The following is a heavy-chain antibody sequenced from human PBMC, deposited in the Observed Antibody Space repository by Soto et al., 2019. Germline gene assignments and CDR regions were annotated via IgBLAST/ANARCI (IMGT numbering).Heavy chain of an antibody. D-gene: IGHD2-15*01. CDR2: ISYDGSNK. CDR3: ARAVVTLDY. V-gene: IGHV3-30-3*01. J-gene: IGHJ4*02. CDR1: GFTFSSYA. Sequence: GGSLRLSCAASGFTFSSYAMLWVRQAPGKGLEWVAVISYDGSNKYYADSVKGRFTISRDNSKNTLYLQMNSLRAEDTAVYYCARAVVTLDYWGRGTLVAVSS.